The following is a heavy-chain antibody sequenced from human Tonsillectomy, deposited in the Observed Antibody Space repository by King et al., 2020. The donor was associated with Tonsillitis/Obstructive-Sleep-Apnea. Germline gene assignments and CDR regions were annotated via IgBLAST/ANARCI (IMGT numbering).Heavy chain of an antibody. D-gene: IGHD3-22*01. CDR2: IYWDDDK. CDR3: AHSPQWYYYYDGSGYYSVWFDP. CDR1: GFSLSTSGVG. V-gene: IGHV2-5*02. J-gene: IGHJ5*02. Sequence: ITLKESGPTLVKPTQTLTLPCTFSGFSLSTSGVGVGWIRQPPGEALEWLALIYWDDDKRYSPSLKSSLTITKDTSKNQVVLTMTNMDPVNTATYYCAHSPQWYYYYDGSGYYSVWFDPWGQGTLVTVSS.